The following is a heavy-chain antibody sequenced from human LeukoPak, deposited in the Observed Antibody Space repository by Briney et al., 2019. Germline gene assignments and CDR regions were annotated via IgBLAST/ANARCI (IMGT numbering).Heavy chain of an antibody. CDR1: GFTFSSYS. D-gene: IGHD4-17*01. CDR3: ARDRLFYGDPNYYYYMDV. Sequence: SGGSLRLSCAASGFTFSSYSMNWVRQAPGKGLEWVSSISSSSSYIYYADSVKGRFTISRDNAKNSLYLQMNSLRAEDTAVYYCARDRLFYGDPNYYYYMDVWGKGTTVTVSS. CDR2: ISSSSSYI. V-gene: IGHV3-21*01. J-gene: IGHJ6*03.